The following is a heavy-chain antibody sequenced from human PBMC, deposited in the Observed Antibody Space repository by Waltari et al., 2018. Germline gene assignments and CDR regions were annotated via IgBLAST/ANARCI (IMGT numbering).Heavy chain of an antibody. D-gene: IGHD7-27*01. CDR2: ISAYNGNT. J-gene: IGHJ3*02. CDR1: GYTFTSFG. CDR3: ARDGLWGDAFDI. Sequence: QVQLVRSGAEVTKPGASVKGSCTASGYTFTSFGISLVRQAPGPGLEWMGWISAYNGNTNYAQKLQGRVTMTTDTSTSTAYMELRSLRSDDTAVYYCARDGLWGDAFDIWGQGTMVTVSS. V-gene: IGHV1-18*01.